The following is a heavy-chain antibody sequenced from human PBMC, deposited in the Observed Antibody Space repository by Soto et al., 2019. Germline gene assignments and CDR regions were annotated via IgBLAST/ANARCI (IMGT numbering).Heavy chain of an antibody. CDR2: IYYSGTT. D-gene: IGHD1-26*01. CDR3: ARLGGSYAVPHFDY. J-gene: IGHJ4*02. V-gene: IGHV4-59*08. Sequence: WTWIRQPPVKGLEWMGYIYYSGTTTNYNPSLKRRVTLSVDTSKNQFSLKLSSVTAADTAVYYCARLGGSYAVPHFDYSGQGTLVTVSS.